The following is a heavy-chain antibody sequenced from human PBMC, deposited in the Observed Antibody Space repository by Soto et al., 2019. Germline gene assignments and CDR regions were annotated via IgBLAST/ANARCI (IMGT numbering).Heavy chain of an antibody. CDR2: ISGSGGST. V-gene: IGHV3-23*01. J-gene: IGHJ4*02. Sequence: EVQLLESGGGLVQPGGFLRVSCAASGVTFTSYAMSWVRQAPGKGLEWVSAISGSGGSTYYADSVKGRFTISRDNSKNTLYLQMNSLRAEDTAVYYCAKESIFYYGDYGEFDYWGQGTLVTVSS. D-gene: IGHD4-17*01. CDR1: GVTFTSYA. CDR3: AKESIFYYGDYGEFDY.